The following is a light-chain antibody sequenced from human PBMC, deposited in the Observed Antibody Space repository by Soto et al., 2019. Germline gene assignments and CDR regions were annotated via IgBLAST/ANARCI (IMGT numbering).Light chain of an antibody. V-gene: IGKV1-9*01. J-gene: IGKJ2*01. CDR1: QGISSY. Sequence: IQLTQSPSSLSASVGDRVTITCRASQGISSYLAWYQQKPGKAPKLLIYAASTLQSGVPSRISGRGSGTDFTLTNSSLQPEDFATYYCQQSHSYPYTFGQGTKVDIK. CDR3: QQSHSYPYT. CDR2: AAS.